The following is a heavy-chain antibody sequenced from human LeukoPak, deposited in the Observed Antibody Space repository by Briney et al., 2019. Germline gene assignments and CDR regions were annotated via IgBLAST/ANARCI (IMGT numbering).Heavy chain of an antibody. D-gene: IGHD5-12*01. CDR1: GGSISSGGYY. V-gene: IGHV4-31*03. Sequence: SQTLSLTCTVSGGSISSGGYYWSWIRQHPGKGLEWIGYIYYSGSTYYNPSLKSRVTISVDTSKNQFSLKLSSVTAADTAVYYCARVTGSGYDYQIDYWGQGTLVTVSS. CDR2: IYYSGST. CDR3: ARVTGSGYDYQIDY. J-gene: IGHJ4*02.